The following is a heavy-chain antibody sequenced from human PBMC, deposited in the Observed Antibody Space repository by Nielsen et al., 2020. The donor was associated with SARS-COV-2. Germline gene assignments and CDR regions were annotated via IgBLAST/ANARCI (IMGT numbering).Heavy chain of an antibody. V-gene: IGHV1-69*06. CDR1: GGTISSYA. J-gene: IGHJ6*02. Sequence: SVKDSCKASGGTISSYAISWVRQAPGQGLEWMGGIIPIFGTANYAQKFQGRVTITADKSTSTAYMELSSLRSEDTAVYYCAKAAVVAATQVHYYYYGMDVWGQGTTVTVSS. CDR3: AKAAVVAATQVHYYYYGMDV. D-gene: IGHD2-15*01. CDR2: IIPIFGTA.